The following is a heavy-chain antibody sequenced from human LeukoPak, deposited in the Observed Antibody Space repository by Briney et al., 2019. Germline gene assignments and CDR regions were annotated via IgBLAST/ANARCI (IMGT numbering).Heavy chain of an antibody. Sequence: SVKVSCKASGGTFSSYAISWVRQAPGQGLEWMGGIIPIFGTANYAQKFQGRVTITADESTSTAYMELSSLRSEDTAVYYCARSRVWSGYWGNFDYWGHGTLVSVSS. J-gene: IGHJ4*01. CDR3: ARSRVWSGYWGNFDY. V-gene: IGHV1-69*13. D-gene: IGHD3-3*01. CDR1: GGTFSSYA. CDR2: IIPIFGTA.